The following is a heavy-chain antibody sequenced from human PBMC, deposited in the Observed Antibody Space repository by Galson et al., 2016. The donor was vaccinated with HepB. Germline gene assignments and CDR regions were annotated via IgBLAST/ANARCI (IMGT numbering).Heavy chain of an antibody. CDR1: GFTFSTYP. V-gene: IGHV3-23*01. CDR3: VKYVGLDGFDY. J-gene: IGHJ4*02. Sequence: LSLSCAASGFTFSTYPMGWVRQAPGKGPEWVSGINAGGNNRYYSDSVKGRFAISRDNSKNTLYLQLDNLRGEDTAVYYCVKYVGLDGFDYWGQGTLVIVSS. D-gene: IGHD3/OR15-3a*01. CDR2: INAGGNNR.